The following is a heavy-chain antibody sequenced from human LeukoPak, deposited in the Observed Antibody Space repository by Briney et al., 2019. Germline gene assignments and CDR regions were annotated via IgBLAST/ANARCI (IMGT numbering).Heavy chain of an antibody. Sequence: ASVKVSCKASGYTFTSYGISWVRQAPGQGLEWMGWISAYNGNTNYAQKLQGRVTMTTDTSTSTAYMELRSLRSDDTAVYYCARDQAVVVPATYVEPFDYWGQGTLVTVSS. D-gene: IGHD2-2*01. J-gene: IGHJ4*02. CDR2: ISAYNGNT. V-gene: IGHV1-18*01. CDR1: GYTFTSYG. CDR3: ARDQAVVVPATYVEPFDY.